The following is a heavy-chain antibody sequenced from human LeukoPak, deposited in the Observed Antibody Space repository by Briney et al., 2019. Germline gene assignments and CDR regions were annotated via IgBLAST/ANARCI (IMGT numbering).Heavy chain of an antibody. V-gene: IGHV3-7*01. CDR3: AKSHGYSYGFDY. CDR1: GFTFSSYW. CDR2: IKQDGSEK. J-gene: IGHJ4*02. Sequence: GGSLRLSCAASGFTFSSYWMSWVRQAPGKGLEWVANIKQDGSEKYYVDSVKGRFTISRDNSKNTLYLQMNSLRAEDTAVYYCAKSHGYSYGFDYWGQGTLVTVSS. D-gene: IGHD5-18*01.